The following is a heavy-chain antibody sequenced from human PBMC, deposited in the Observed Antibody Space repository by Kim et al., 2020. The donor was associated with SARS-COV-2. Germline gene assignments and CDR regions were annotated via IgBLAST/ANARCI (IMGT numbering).Heavy chain of an antibody. J-gene: IGHJ6*02. D-gene: IGHD2-2*01. CDR2: IDHTGAI. V-gene: IGHV4-34*01. Sequence: SETLSLRCAVYVGSFSGYHWNWIRQPPGRGLEWIGEIDHTGAINYNPSLRGRAAISVDRSKNQISLHLSSMTAADTALYFCARGWAGVVPSPFLGLGPHFDYYALDVWGQGTTVTVSS. CDR1: VGSFSGYH. CDR3: ARGWAGVVPSPFLGLGPHFDYYALDV.